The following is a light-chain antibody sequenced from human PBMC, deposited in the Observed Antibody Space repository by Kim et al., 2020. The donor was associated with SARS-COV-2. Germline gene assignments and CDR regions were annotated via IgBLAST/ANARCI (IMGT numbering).Light chain of an antibody. Sequence: SYELTQPPSVSVAPGETARITCGGDNIGNKSVHWYQQKPGQAPVLVIYYNSVRPSGIPERFSGSNSGNTATLTISRVEAGDEADFYCQVWDNNSVHYVFGTGTKVTVL. J-gene: IGLJ1*01. CDR3: QVWDNNSVHYV. CDR1: NIGNKS. CDR2: YNS. V-gene: IGLV3-21*04.